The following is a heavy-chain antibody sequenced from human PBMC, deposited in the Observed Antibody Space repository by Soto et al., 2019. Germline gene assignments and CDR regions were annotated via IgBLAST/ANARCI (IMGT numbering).Heavy chain of an antibody. V-gene: IGHV4-31*03. Sequence: QVQLQESGPGLVKPSQTLSLTCTVSGGSISSGGYYWSWIRQHPGKGLEWIGYIYYSGSTYYNPYLKSRVNISVDTSKNQFSLKLSSVTAADTAVYYCARGTTVVKYGMDVWGQGTTVTVSS. CDR2: IYYSGST. D-gene: IGHD4-17*01. J-gene: IGHJ6*02. CDR3: ARGTTVVKYGMDV. CDR1: GGSISSGGYY.